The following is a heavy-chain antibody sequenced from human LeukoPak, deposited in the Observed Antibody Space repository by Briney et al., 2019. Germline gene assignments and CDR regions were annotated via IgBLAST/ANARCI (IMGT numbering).Heavy chain of an antibody. Sequence: SETLSLTCTVSGGSISSSSYYWGWIRQPPGKGLEWIGSIYYSGSTYYNPSLKSRVTISVDTSKNQFSLKLSSVTAADTAVYYCARELIAKYYYDSSGYRYFDYWGQGTLVTVSS. CDR3: ARELIAKYYYDSSGYRYFDY. CDR1: GGSISSSSYY. V-gene: IGHV4-39*02. J-gene: IGHJ4*02. D-gene: IGHD3-22*01. CDR2: IYYSGST.